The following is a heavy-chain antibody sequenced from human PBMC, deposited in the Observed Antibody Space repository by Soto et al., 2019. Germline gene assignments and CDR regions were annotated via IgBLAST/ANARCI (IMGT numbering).Heavy chain of an antibody. V-gene: IGHV1-18*04. Sequence: ASVKVSCKASGYTFTSYGISWVRQAPGQGLEWMGWISAYNGNTNYAQKLQGRVTMTTDTSTSTAYMELRSLRSDDTAVYYCARVKITILGVVINPDYYYYGMDVWGQGTTVTVSS. J-gene: IGHJ6*02. CDR1: GYTFTSYG. CDR2: ISAYNGNT. CDR3: ARVKITILGVVINPDYYYYGMDV. D-gene: IGHD3-3*01.